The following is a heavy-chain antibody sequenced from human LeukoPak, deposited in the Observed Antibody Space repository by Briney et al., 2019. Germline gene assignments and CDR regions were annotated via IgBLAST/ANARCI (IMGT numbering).Heavy chain of an antibody. J-gene: IGHJ4*02. CDR3: AKGGAPAKTPIGY. CDR2: ISGSGGST. Sequence: GGSLRLSCAASGFTFSSYAMSWVRQAPGKGLEWVSAISGSGGSTYYADFVKGRFTISRDNSKNTLYLQMNSLRAEDTAVYYCAKGGAPAKTPIGYWGQGTLVTVSS. CDR1: GFTFSSYA. V-gene: IGHV3-23*01. D-gene: IGHD2-15*01.